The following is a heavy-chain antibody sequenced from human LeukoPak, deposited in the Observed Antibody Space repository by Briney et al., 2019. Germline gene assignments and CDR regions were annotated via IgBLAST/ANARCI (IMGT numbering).Heavy chain of an antibody. Sequence: GGSLRLSCAASGLTFNIFWMHWFRQAPGKGLVWVSLIKGDGSSTTYMDSVKGRFIISRDNAKNTLYLQMNSLRTEDTAVYYCATGHSYGYNYWGQGTLVTVSP. J-gene: IGHJ4*02. D-gene: IGHD5-18*01. V-gene: IGHV3-74*01. CDR2: IKGDGSST. CDR3: ATGHSYGYNY. CDR1: GLTFNIFW.